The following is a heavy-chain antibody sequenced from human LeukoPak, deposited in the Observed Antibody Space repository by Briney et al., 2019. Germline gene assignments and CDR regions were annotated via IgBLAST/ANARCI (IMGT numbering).Heavy chain of an antibody. CDR2: LYSGETT. CDR3: TRDRSSMVRGNYFDY. Sequence: GSPRLSWSDSGLTVNSNFMGWRRQAPGKGLEWVSVLYSGETTSYVDSVKGRFTISRDNSKNTLYLQMNSLRVEDTAVYYCTRDRSSMVRGNYFDYWGQGTLVTVSS. V-gene: IGHV3-66*01. J-gene: IGHJ4*02. D-gene: IGHD3-10*01. CDR1: GLTVNSNF.